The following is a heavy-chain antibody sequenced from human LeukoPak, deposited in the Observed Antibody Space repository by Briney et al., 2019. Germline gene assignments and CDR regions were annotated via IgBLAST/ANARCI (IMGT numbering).Heavy chain of an antibody. Sequence: GGSLRLSCAASGFTFSSYTMNWVRQAPEKGLEWVSLISSSSSYIFYADSVKGRFTISRDNAKKSLYLQMNSLRAEDTAVYYCARPLSGTTDFDYWGQGTLVTVSS. D-gene: IGHD1-20*01. CDR3: ARPLSGTTDFDY. CDR1: GFTFSSYT. V-gene: IGHV3-21*01. J-gene: IGHJ4*02. CDR2: ISSSSSYI.